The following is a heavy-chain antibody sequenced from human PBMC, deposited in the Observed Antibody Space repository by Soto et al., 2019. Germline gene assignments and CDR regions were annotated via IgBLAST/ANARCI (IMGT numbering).Heavy chain of an antibody. D-gene: IGHD2-15*01. CDR2: ISYDGSNK. CDR1: GFNFYSHG. Sequence: QVQLVESGGRVVQPGRSLRLSCATSGFNFYSHGMHWVRQSPGKGLEWVAVISYDGSNKYYMESVKGRFTISRDNSKNTLSLQMNSLRAEDTAVYYCAKDLSGVTVIDATHGFDSWGQGTLVTVSS. CDR3: AKDLSGVTVIDATHGFDS. V-gene: IGHV3-30*18. J-gene: IGHJ4*02.